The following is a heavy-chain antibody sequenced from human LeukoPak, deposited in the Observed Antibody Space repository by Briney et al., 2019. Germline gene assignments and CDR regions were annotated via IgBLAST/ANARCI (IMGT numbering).Heavy chain of an antibody. Sequence: PGGSLRLSCVASGFTSSSHAMSWVRQAPGKGLEWVSAISGSGGSTYYADSVKGRFTISRGNSKNTLFLQMNSLRAEDTAVYYCAKDPYAILTGYRYYFDYWGQGTLVTVSS. D-gene: IGHD3-9*01. V-gene: IGHV3-23*01. J-gene: IGHJ4*02. CDR1: GFTSSSHA. CDR3: AKDPYAILTGYRYYFDY. CDR2: ISGSGGST.